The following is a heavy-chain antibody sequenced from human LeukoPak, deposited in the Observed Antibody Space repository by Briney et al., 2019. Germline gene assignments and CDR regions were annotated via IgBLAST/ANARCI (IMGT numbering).Heavy chain of an antibody. CDR3: ARSYSSSSDWFDP. Sequence: SGTLSLTCVVSGGSISSSNWWSWPRQPPGKGLEWIGEIYHSGSTNYNPSLKSRVTISVDKSKNQFPLELSSVTAADTAVYYCARSYSSSSDWFDPSGQGTLVTVSS. J-gene: IGHJ5*02. CDR1: GGSISSSNW. CDR2: IYHSGST. V-gene: IGHV4-4*02. D-gene: IGHD6-13*01.